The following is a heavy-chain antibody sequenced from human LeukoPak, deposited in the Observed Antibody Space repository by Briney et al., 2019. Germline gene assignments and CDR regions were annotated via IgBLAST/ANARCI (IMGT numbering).Heavy chain of an antibody. V-gene: IGHV3-23*01. J-gene: IGHJ6*03. CDR3: AESGISYDDFWSGYWNMDV. CDR1: GFTFSSYA. D-gene: IGHD3-3*01. Sequence: GGSLRLSCAASGFTFSSYAMSWVRQAPGKGLEWVSAISGSGGSTYYADSVKGRFTISRDISKNTLYLQMNSLRAGDTAVYYCAESGISYDDFWSGYWNMDVWGKGTTVTVSS. CDR2: ISGSGGST.